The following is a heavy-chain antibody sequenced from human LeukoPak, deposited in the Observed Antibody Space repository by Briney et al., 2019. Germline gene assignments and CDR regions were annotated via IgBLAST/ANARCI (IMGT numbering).Heavy chain of an antibody. CDR1: GYTYA. V-gene: IGHV7-4-1*02. J-gene: IGHJ4*02. CDR2: INTNTGNP. CDR3: ASQVVGANEGFFDY. D-gene: IGHD1-26*01. Sequence: ASVKVSCKASGYTYAMNWVRQAPGQGLEWMRWINTNTGNPTYAPGFTGHFVFSLDTSVSTAYLQISSLKAEDTAVYYCASQVVGANEGFFDYWGQGTLVTVSS.